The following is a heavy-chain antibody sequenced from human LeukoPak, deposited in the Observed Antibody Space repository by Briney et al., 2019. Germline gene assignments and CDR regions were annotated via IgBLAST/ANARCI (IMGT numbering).Heavy chain of an antibody. CDR1: GGAFSSYA. CDR2: IIPIFGTA. V-gene: IGHV1-69*13. CDR3: AKSSGSYYNQGYYYYGMDV. Sequence: SVKVSCKASGGAFSSYAISWVRQAPGQGLEWMGGIIPIFGTANYAQKFQGRVTITADESTSTAYMELSSLRSEDTAVYYCAKSSGSYYNQGYYYYGMDVWGKGTTVTVSS. J-gene: IGHJ6*04. D-gene: IGHD3-10*01.